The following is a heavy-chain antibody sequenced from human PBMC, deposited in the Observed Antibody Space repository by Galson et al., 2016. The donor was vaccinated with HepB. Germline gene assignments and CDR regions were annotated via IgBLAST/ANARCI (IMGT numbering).Heavy chain of an antibody. Sequence: SETLSLTCTVSGASISSSNYYWGWIRQPPGKGLEWIGSFYYSVNTYYNPSLKNRVTISLDTSKNQFSLTLSSVTAADTAVYYCARGRNWNYLSAFDSWGQGTMVTVSS. J-gene: IGHJ3*02. CDR2: FYYSVNT. CDR1: GASISSSNYY. V-gene: IGHV4-39*07. CDR3: ARGRNWNYLSAFDS. D-gene: IGHD1-7*01.